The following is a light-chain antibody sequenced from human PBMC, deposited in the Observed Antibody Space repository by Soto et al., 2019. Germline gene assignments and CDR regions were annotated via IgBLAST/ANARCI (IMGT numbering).Light chain of an antibody. CDR1: QTISSW. J-gene: IGKJ1*01. CDR3: QQYYTYPWT. V-gene: IGKV1-5*03. Sequence: DIPMTQSPSTLSGSVGDRVTITCRASQTISSWLAWYQQKPGKAPKLLIYKASNLQGGVSSRFSGSGSGTEFTLTISGLQPDDFATYYCQQYYTYPWTFGHGTKVEIK. CDR2: KAS.